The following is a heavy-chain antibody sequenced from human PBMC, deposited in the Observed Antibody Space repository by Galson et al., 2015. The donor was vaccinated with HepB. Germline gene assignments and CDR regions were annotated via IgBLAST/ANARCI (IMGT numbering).Heavy chain of an antibody. V-gene: IGHV5-51*01. CDR2: IYPGDSDT. J-gene: IGHJ3*02. Sequence: QSGAEVKKPGESLKISCKGSGCSFTSYWIGWVRQMPGKGLEWMGIIYPGDSDTRYSPSFQGQVTISADKSISTAYLQWSSLKASDTAMYYCARYIRGYSSSEFGAFDIWGQGTMVTVSS. D-gene: IGHD6-19*01. CDR3: ARYIRGYSSSEFGAFDI. CDR1: GCSFTSYW.